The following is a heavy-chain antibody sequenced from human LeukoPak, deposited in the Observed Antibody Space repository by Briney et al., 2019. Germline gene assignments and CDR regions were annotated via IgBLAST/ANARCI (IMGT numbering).Heavy chain of an antibody. V-gene: IGHV3-49*03. J-gene: IGHJ5*02. CDR1: GFTFSDYY. D-gene: IGHD2-2*01. CDR3: TPRRGCSSTSCYSAWFDP. Sequence: GGSLRLSCAASGFTFSDYYMSWIRQAPGKGLEWVGFIRSKAYGGTTEYAASVKGRFTISRDDSKSIAYLQMNSLKTEDTAVYYCTPRRGCSSTSCYSAWFDPWGQGTLVTVSS. CDR2: IRSKAYGGTT.